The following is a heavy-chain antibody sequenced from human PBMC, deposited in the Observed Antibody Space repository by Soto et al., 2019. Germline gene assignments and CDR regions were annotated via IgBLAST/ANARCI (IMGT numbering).Heavy chain of an antibody. Sequence: XTLSLPGFVSGGSFTSHQWSWIRQFPGQGLELIDYTSYNGNTNYNPSLQSRVTISLDTSKNQLSLKLTYMTSADTAVYYFARDMHAGFPHYFDPWGQGTLGTVSS. V-gene: IGHV4-59*11. CDR2: TSYNGNT. CDR3: ARDMHAGFPHYFDP. CDR1: GGSFTSHQ. D-gene: IGHD1-26*01. J-gene: IGHJ5*02.